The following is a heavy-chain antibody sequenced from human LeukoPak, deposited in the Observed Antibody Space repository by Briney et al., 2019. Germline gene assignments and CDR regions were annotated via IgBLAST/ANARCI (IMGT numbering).Heavy chain of an antibody. D-gene: IGHD4-23*01. V-gene: IGHV3-21*01. CDR3: AREPTILVTSNY. Sequence: GGSLRLSCVASGFTFSSYSMNWVRQAPGKGLGWVSSISSSSYIYYADSVKGRFTISRDNAKNSLFLEMNSLRAEDTAVYYCAREPTILVTSNYWGQGALVTVSS. CDR1: GFTFSSYS. CDR2: ISSSSYI. J-gene: IGHJ4*02.